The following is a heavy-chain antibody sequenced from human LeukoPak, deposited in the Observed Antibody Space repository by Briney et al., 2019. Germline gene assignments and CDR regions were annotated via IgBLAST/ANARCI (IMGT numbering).Heavy chain of an antibody. D-gene: IGHD2-21*01. CDR3: ARDGLHTAHFDF. Sequence: GGSLRLSCAASGFTVSSTYMSWVRQAPGKGLEWVSVIYSGGTTYYADSVKGRFTISRDNSKNTLYLQMNSLTDEDAAVYYCARDGLHTAHFDFWDQGTLVTVSS. CDR1: GFTVSSTY. V-gene: IGHV3-53*01. CDR2: IYSGGTT. J-gene: IGHJ4*02.